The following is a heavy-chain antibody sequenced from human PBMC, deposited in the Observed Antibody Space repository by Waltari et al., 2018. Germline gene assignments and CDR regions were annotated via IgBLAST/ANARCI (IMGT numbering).Heavy chain of an antibody. CDR2: IYHSGST. CDR3: AIIAVAGRGRSAIDY. D-gene: IGHD6-19*01. V-gene: IGHV4-38-2*01. J-gene: IGHJ4*02. Sequence: QVQLQESGPGLVKPSETLSLTCAVSGYSIRSGYYWGWIRQPPGKGLEWIGSIYHSGSTYYNPSLKSRVTISVDTSKNQFSLKLSSVTAADTAVYYCAIIAVAGRGRSAIDYWGQGTLVTVSS. CDR1: GYSIRSGYY.